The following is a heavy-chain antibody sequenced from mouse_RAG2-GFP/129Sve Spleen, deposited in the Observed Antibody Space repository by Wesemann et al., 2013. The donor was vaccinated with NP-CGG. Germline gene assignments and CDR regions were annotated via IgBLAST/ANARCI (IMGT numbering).Heavy chain of an antibody. Sequence: GSELVRPGASVKLSCKASGYTFTSYWMHWVKQRHGQGLEWIGNIYPGSGSTNYDEKFKSKGTLTVDTSSSTAYMHLSSLTSEDSAVYYCTRGSYYGYFDYWGPRGTTLTVSS. CDR1: GYTFTSYW. CDR2: IYPGSGST. CDR3: TRGSYYGYFDY. V-gene: IGHV1S22*01. J-gene: IGHJ2*01. D-gene: IGHD1-1*01.